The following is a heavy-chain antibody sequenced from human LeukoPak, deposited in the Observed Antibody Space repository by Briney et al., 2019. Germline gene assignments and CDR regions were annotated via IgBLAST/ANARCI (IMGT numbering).Heavy chain of an antibody. D-gene: IGHD2-15*01. CDR2: IYHSGST. CDR1: GYSISSGYY. Sequence: PSETLSLTCTVSGYSISSGYYWGWIRQPPGKGLEWIGSIYHSGSTYCNPSLKSRVTISVDTSKNQFSLKLSSVTAADTAVYYCATVVVAAHDAFDIWGQGTMVTVSS. V-gene: IGHV4-38-2*02. J-gene: IGHJ3*02. CDR3: ATVVVAAHDAFDI.